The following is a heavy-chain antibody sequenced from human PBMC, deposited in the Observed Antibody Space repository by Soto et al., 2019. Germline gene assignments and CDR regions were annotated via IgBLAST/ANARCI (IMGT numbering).Heavy chain of an antibody. J-gene: IGHJ3*02. D-gene: IGHD3-3*01. Sequence: PGGSLRLSCTASGFTFGDYAMSWFRQAPGKGLEWVGFIRSKAYGGTTEYAASVKGRFTISRDDSKSIAYLQMNSLKTEDTAVYYCTRVAPIKILGVVIMNDAFDIWGQGTMVTVSS. V-gene: IGHV3-49*03. CDR2: IRSKAYGGTT. CDR3: TRVAPIKILGVVIMNDAFDI. CDR1: GFTFGDYA.